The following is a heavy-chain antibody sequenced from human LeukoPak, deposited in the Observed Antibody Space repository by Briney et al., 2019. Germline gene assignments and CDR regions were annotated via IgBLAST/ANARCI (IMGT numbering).Heavy chain of an antibody. J-gene: IGHJ5*02. Sequence: SQTLSLTCAISGDSVSSNSASWNWISQSPSRGLEWLGRTYYRSKWNSDYAVSVKSRITINPDTSKNQFSLHLNSVTPEDTAVYYCARDPDSSYEWGPFDPWGQGTLVTVSS. CDR2: TYYRSKWNS. CDR3: ARDPDSSYEWGPFDP. CDR1: GDSVSSNSAS. V-gene: IGHV6-1*01. D-gene: IGHD1-26*01.